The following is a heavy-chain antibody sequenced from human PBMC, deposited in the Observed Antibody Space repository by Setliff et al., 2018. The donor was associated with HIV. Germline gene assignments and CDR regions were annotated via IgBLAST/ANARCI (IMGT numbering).Heavy chain of an antibody. J-gene: IGHJ4*02. V-gene: IGHV3-48*01. Sequence: GGSLRLSCEASGFTLNSYSMNWVRQAPGKRLEWVSYISSGSNTIYYADSVKGRFTISRDNAKNSLFLQMNSLRADDTAVYYCARDDDTSSHYSRFEYWGQGTPVTVSS. CDR3: ARDDDTSSHYSRFEY. D-gene: IGHD3-22*01. CDR2: ISSGSNTI. CDR1: GFTLNSYS.